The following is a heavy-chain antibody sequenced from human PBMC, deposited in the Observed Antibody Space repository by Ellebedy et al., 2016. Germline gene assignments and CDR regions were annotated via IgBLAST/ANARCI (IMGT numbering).Heavy chain of an antibody. CDR3: ASGYSSTWYGALDY. V-gene: IGHV3-48*04. CDR1: GFAFSDYS. CDR2: ISSSSSSI. Sequence: GGSLRLSCAASGFAFSDYSMNWVRQAPGKGLEWISYISSSSSSIYNADSVKGRFTISRDDANKSLYLQMNSLRAEDTAVYYCASGYSSTWYGALDYWGQGTLVTVSS. J-gene: IGHJ4*02. D-gene: IGHD6-13*01.